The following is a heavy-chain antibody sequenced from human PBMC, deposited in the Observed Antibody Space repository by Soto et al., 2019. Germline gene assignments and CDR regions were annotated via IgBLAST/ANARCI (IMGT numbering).Heavy chain of an antibody. CDR1: GFTFSAYG. CDR2: VSSDGSVK. CDR3: AKDGPSYFDY. Sequence: PGGSLRLSCAGSGFTFSAYGMHWVRQVPGKGMEWVAIVSSDGSVKNYADSVKGRFTISRDNSKNTLYLQMNSLRVEDTALYYCAKDGPSYFDYWGQGTLVTVSS. V-gene: IGHV3-30*18. J-gene: IGHJ4*02.